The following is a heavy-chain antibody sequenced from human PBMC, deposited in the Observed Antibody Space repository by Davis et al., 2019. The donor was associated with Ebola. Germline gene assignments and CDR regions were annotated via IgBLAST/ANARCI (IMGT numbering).Heavy chain of an antibody. V-gene: IGHV3-11*01. D-gene: IGHD4-23*01. CDR2: ISSSDSTI. Sequence: GESLKISCAASGFTFSDYYMSWIRQAPGKGLEWVSYISSSDSTIYYADSVKGRFTISRDNAKNSLYLQMNSLRAEDTAVYYCARGAVVTPFDYWGQGTLVTVSS. CDR3: ARGAVVTPFDY. J-gene: IGHJ4*02. CDR1: GFTFSDYY.